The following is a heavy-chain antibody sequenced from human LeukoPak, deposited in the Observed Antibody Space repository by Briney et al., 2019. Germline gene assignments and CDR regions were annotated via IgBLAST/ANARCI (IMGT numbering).Heavy chain of an antibody. D-gene: IGHD3-10*01. Sequence: GGSLRLSCTASGYTFGGYAMSWVRQAPGKGLEWVGFIRSKASGGTTEYAASVKGRFTISRDDSKSIAYLQMNSLKTEDTAVYYCTRGDGSGSSWGQGTLVTVSS. CDR1: GYTFGGYA. CDR3: TRGDGSGSS. V-gene: IGHV3-49*04. J-gene: IGHJ5*02. CDR2: IRSKASGGTT.